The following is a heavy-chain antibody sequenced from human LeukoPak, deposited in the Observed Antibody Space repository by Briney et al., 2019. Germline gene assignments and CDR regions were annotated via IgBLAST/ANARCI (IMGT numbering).Heavy chain of an antibody. CDR2: IYNSGNT. CDR3: ARERLLRYDY. J-gene: IGHJ4*02. Sequence: SETLSLTCTVSGDSISSGAYYWSWIRQHPGKGLEFIGYIYNSGNTYYNPSLKRRLFISVDTSKNQFSLKLSSVSAADTALYYCARERLLRYDYWGQGTLVTVSS. V-gene: IGHV4-31*03. D-gene: IGHD2-21*01. CDR1: GDSISSGAYY.